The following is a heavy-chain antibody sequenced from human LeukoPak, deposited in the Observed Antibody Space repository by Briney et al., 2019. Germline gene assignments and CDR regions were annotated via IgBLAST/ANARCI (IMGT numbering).Heavy chain of an antibody. CDR1: GGSISSSSYY. Sequence: SETLSLTXTVSGGSISSSSYYWGCIRQPPGKGLEWIGSIYYSGSTYYNPSLKSRITISVDTSKNQFSLKLSSVTAADTAVYYCAKAGYMTATYDAFDIWGQGTMVTVSS. V-gene: IGHV4-39*01. J-gene: IGHJ3*02. CDR3: AKAGYMTATYDAFDI. CDR2: IYYSGST. D-gene: IGHD1-26*01.